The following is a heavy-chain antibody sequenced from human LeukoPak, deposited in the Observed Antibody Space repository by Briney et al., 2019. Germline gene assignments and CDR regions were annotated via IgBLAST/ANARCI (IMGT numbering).Heavy chain of an antibody. J-gene: IGHJ5*02. CDR3: ATIPINFLEPNNWFDP. Sequence: SETLSLTCTVSGGSISSYYWSWIRQPPGKGLEWIGYIYYSGSTNYNPSLKSRVTISVDTSKNQFSLKLSSVTAADTAVYYCATIPINFLEPNNWFDPWGQGTLVTVSS. CDR2: IYYSGST. D-gene: IGHD3-3*01. CDR1: GGSISSYY. V-gene: IGHV4-59*01.